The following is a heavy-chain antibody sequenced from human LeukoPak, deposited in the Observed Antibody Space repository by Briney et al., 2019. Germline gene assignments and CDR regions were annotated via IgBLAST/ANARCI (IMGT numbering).Heavy chain of an antibody. Sequence: PSETLSLTCTVSGGSTSSYYWSWIRQPAGKGLEWIGRIYTSGSTNYNPSLKSRVTLSVDTSTTRFSLKLSSVTAADTDVYYCARGAIQEPGDYYYGMDVWGQGTTVTVS. V-gene: IGHV4-4*07. CDR3: ARGAIQEPGDYYYGMDV. CDR1: GGSTSSYY. D-gene: IGHD1-14*01. CDR2: IYTSGST. J-gene: IGHJ6*02.